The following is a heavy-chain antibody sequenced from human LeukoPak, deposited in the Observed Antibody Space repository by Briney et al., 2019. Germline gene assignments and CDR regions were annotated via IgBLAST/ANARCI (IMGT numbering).Heavy chain of an antibody. CDR2: IYYSGSS. Sequence: PSETLSLTCTVSGASISSGDYYWTWIRQPPGKGLEWIGYIYYSGSSYYNPSLKSRVTISVDTSKNQFSLKLSSVTAADTAVYYCARRSGELLHLWSGKPDYYYGLDVWGRGTTVTVSS. V-gene: IGHV4-30-4*01. CDR1: GASISSGDYY. J-gene: IGHJ6*02. D-gene: IGHD3-10*02. CDR3: ARRSGELLHLWSGKPDYYYGLDV.